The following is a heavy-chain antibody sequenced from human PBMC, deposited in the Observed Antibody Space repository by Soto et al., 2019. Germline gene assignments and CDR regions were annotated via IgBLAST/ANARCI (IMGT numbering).Heavy chain of an antibody. D-gene: IGHD3-10*01. CDR2: IFLSGST. V-gene: IGHV4-39*01. J-gene: IGHJ4*02. CDR3: ARRSALHYSGSYYNAYY. CDR1: GGSISSSTYF. Sequence: SETLSLTCTVSGGSISSSTYFWGWIRQPPGKGLEWFGSIFLSGSTYYIRSILGRVTISVDTSKYQFPLNRSSVTAADTAVYYFARRSALHYSGSYYNAYYWGPGTLVTGSS.